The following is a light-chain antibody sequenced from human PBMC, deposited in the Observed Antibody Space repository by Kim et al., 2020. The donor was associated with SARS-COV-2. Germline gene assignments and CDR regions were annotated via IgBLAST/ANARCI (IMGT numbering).Light chain of an antibody. Sequence: SSELTQDPAVSVALGQTVRITCQGDSLRTYYATWYQQKSGQAPVLVFYAKNKRPSGIPDRFSGSSSGNTASLTITGAQAADEADYYCKSRDSRGKVVFGGGTKVTVL. CDR2: AKN. V-gene: IGLV3-19*01. CDR3: KSRDSRGKVV. J-gene: IGLJ2*01. CDR1: SLRTYY.